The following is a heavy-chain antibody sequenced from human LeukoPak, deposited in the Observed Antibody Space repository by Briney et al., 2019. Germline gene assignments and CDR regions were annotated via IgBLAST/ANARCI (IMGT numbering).Heavy chain of an antibody. Sequence: GGSLRLSCAASGFTFSSYAMSWVRQAPGKGLEWVSAISGSGGSTYYADSVKGRFTISRDNSKNTLYLQMNSLRAEDTAVCYCAKVVYYYGSGSYYFDYWGQGTLVTVSS. CDR2: ISGSGGST. J-gene: IGHJ4*02. CDR3: AKVVYYYGSGSYYFDY. D-gene: IGHD3-10*01. V-gene: IGHV3-23*01. CDR1: GFTFSSYA.